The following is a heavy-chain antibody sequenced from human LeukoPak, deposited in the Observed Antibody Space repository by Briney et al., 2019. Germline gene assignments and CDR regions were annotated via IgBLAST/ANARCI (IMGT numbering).Heavy chain of an antibody. CDR1: GFTFSNAW. D-gene: IGHD5-24*01. J-gene: IGHJ4*02. CDR3: TTFDGFEYYFDY. V-gene: IGHV3-15*01. Sequence: GGSLRLSCAASGFTFSNAWMSWVRQAPGKGLEWVGRIKSKTDGGTTDYAAPVKGRFTISRDDSKNTLYLQMNSLKTEDTAVYYCTTFDGFEYYFDYWGQGTLVTVSS. CDR2: IKSKTDGGTT.